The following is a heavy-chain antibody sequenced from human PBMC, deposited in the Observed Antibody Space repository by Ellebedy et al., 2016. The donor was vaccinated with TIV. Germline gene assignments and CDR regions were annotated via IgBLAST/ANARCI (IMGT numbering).Heavy chain of an antibody. Sequence: PGGSLRLSCAASGFTFISYAMHWVRQAPGKGLEWVAVISYDGSNKYYADSVKGRFTISRDNSKNTLYLQMNSLRAEDTAVYYCARTGAAGTGYWFDPWGQGTLVTVSS. CDR2: ISYDGSNK. CDR3: ARTGAAGTGYWFDP. V-gene: IGHV3-30*01. J-gene: IGHJ5*02. D-gene: IGHD6-13*01. CDR1: GFTFISYA.